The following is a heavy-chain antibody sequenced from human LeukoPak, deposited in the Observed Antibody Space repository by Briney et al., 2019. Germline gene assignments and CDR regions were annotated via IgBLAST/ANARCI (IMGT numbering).Heavy chain of an antibody. CDR2: IYYSGST. D-gene: IGHD3-3*01. V-gene: IGHV4-59*01. Sequence: SETLSLTCTVSGGSISSYYWSWIRQPPGKGLGWIGYIYYSGSTNYNPSLKSRVTISVDTSKNQFSLKLSSVTAADTAVYYCARANYDFWSGPLLNWFDPWGQGTLVTVSS. J-gene: IGHJ5*02. CDR1: GGSISSYY. CDR3: ARANYDFWSGPLLNWFDP.